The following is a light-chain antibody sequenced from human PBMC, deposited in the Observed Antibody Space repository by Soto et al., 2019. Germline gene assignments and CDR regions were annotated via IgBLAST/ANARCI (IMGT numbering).Light chain of an antibody. CDR1: QTVSSNY. CDR2: GAS. J-gene: IGKJ1*01. Sequence: EIVLTQSPGTLSLSPGERVTLSCRASQTVSSNYLAWYQQKPGQAPRLLIYGASNRAAGTPDRFSGSGSGTDFALTISRLEPEDFAVYYCQQYHNSPRTFGQGTKVEI. V-gene: IGKV3-20*01. CDR3: QQYHNSPRT.